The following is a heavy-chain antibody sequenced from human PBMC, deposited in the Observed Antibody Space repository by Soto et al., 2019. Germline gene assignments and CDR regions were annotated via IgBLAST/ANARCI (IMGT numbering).Heavy chain of an antibody. V-gene: IGHV1-18*01. J-gene: IGHJ5*02. CDR3: ARVSVVRGVPNWFDP. CDR2: ISAYNGNT. D-gene: IGHD3-10*01. Sequence: GSGKVSCKASCYTFSSYGISWLRQAPGQWLEWMGWISAYNGNTNYAQKLQGRVTMTTDTSTSTAYMELRSLRSDDTAVYYCARVSVVRGVPNWFDPWGQGTLVTVSS. CDR1: CYTFSSYG.